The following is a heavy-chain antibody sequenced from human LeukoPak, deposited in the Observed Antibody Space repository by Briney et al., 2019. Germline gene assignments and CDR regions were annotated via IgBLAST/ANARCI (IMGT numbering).Heavy chain of an antibody. V-gene: IGHV1-69*04. Sequence: SVKVSCKASGYTFTSYGISWVRQAPGQGLEWMGRIIPILGIANYAQKFQGRVTITADKSTSTAYMELSSLRSEDTAVYYCARSPRDCSSTSCYRGYYYGMDVRGQGTTVTVSS. CDR1: GYTFTSYG. J-gene: IGHJ6*02. D-gene: IGHD2-2*02. CDR3: ARSPRDCSSTSCYRGYYYGMDV. CDR2: IIPILGIA.